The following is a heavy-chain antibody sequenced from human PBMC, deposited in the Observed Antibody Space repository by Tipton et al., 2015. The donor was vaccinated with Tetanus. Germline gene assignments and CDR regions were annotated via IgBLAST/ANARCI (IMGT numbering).Heavy chain of an antibody. D-gene: IGHD1-1*01. J-gene: IGHJ6*02. CDR1: EFLFSSFD. V-gene: IGHV3-74*01. CDR2: INPDGRRT. Sequence: SLRLSCVASEFLFSSFDMHWVRQAPGKGLVWISRINPDGRRTNYADSVKGRFTISRDHAKNTVYLQMNSLRAEDTAVYFCARRSLTNYGLDVWGQGTPVTVSS. CDR3: ARRSLTNYGLDV.